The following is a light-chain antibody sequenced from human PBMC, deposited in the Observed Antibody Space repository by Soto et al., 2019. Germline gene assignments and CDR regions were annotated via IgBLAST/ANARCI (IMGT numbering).Light chain of an antibody. CDR2: DIT. J-gene: IGLJ1*01. V-gene: IGLV2-14*03. CDR3: SSYTSSSTLYV. CDR1: SSDVGDNIY. Sequence: QSALTQPASVSGSARQSITSSCTRTSSDVGDNIYVSWYPNNPYKPPKLLIDDITHRPSGISNRFSGSKSGNTASLTISGLKAEDEADYYSSSYTSSSTLYVFGSGTKLTVL.